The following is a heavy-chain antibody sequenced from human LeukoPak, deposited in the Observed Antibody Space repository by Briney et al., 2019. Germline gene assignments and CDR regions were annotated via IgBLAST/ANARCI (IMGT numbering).Heavy chain of an antibody. Sequence: ASVKVSCKVSGYTLTELSMHWVRQAPGKGLEWMGGFDPEDGETIYAQKFQGRVTMTEDTSTDTAYMELGSLRSEDTAVYYCATLGKYQLLWEGDNWFDPWGQGTLVTVSS. CDR1: GYTLTELS. CDR3: ATLGKYQLLWEGDNWFDP. D-gene: IGHD2-2*01. V-gene: IGHV1-24*01. CDR2: FDPEDGET. J-gene: IGHJ5*02.